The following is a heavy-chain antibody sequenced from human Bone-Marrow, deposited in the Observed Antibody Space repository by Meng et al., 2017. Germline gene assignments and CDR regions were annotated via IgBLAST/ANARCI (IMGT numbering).Heavy chain of an antibody. D-gene: IGHD6-19*01. Sequence: HGRPQESGPGLSQPSGTLSLTCGVSGASVSSGYWWTWVRQPPGKGLEWIGEFHHSGTTNYNPSLRSRVTISVDTSKNQFSLRLTSVTAADTAVYYCAASPGWWRIDSWGQGTLVTVSS. V-gene: IGHV4-4*02. J-gene: IGHJ4*02. CDR1: GASVSSGYW. CDR3: AASPGWWRIDS. CDR2: FHHSGTT.